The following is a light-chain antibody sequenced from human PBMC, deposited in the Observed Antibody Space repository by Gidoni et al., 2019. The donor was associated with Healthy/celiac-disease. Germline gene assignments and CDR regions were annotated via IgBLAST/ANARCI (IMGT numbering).Light chain of an antibody. CDR3: MQRIQLPLT. CDR1: QSLLHSDGKTY. V-gene: IGKV2D-29*02. J-gene: IGKJ3*01. CDR2: EVS. Sequence: DIVMTQTQLSLSVTPGQPASISCKSSQSLLHSDGKTYLYWYLQKPGQSPQLLLYEVSNRFSGVPDRFSGSGSWTDFTLKISRVEAEDFGVYYCMQRIQLPLTFGPGTKVDIK.